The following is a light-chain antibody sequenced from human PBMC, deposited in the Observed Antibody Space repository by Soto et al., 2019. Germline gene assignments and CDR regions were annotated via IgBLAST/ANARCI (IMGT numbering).Light chain of an antibody. CDR2: DAS. J-gene: IGKJ3*01. CDR1: QRISNY. CDR3: QNYYFAPFT. Sequence: DIQMTQSPSSLSASVGDRGTITCRASQRISNYLAWYQQKPGKVPKLLIYDASFLHSGVPSRFSGSGSGTDFTLTISSLQPEDVATYYCQNYYFAPFTFVPGTRVDIK. V-gene: IGKV1-27*01.